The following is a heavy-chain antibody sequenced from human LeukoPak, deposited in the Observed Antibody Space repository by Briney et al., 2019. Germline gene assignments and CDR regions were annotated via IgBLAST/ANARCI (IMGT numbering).Heavy chain of an antibody. J-gene: IGHJ3*02. V-gene: IGHV3-30*02. D-gene: IGHD1-1*01. CDR3: AKVEAQPPKAFEI. CDR2: IRYDGSNK. Sequence: GGSLRLSCAASGFTFSSYGMHWVRQAPGKGLEWVAFIRYDGSNKYYADSVKGRFTISRDNSKNTLYLQMNRLRAEDTAVYYCAKVEAQPPKAFEISGERTMVTVSS. CDR1: GFTFSSYG.